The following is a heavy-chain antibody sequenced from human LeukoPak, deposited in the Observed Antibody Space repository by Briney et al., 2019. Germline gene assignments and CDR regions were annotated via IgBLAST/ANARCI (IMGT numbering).Heavy chain of an antibody. CDR1: GYTFTSYA. V-gene: IGHV7-4-1*02. J-gene: IGHJ4*02. CDR3: ARGRSSSSSDPRDY. Sequence: HRASVKVSCKASGYTFTSYAMNWVRQAPGQGLEWMGRINTNTGNPTYAQGFTGRFVFSLDTSVSTAYLQISSLKAEDTAVYYCARGRSSSSSDPRDYWGQGTLVTVSS. D-gene: IGHD6-6*01. CDR2: INTNTGNP.